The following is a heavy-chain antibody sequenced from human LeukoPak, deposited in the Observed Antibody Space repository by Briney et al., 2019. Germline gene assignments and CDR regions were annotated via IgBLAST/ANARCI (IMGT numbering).Heavy chain of an antibody. CDR3: ARSCSSTSCYTYYYGMDV. J-gene: IGHJ6*02. CDR2: FDPEDGET. V-gene: IGHV1-24*01. CDR1: GYTLTELS. D-gene: IGHD2-2*02. Sequence: ASVKVSCKVSGYTLTELSMHWVRQAPGKGLEWMGGFDPEDGETIYAQKFQGRVTMTEDTSTDTAYMELSSLRSEDTAVYYCARSCSSTSCYTYYYGMDVRGQGTTVTVSS.